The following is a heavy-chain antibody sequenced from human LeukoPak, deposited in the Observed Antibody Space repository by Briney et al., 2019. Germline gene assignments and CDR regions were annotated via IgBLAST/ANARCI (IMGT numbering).Heavy chain of an antibody. CDR3: AKVPLIAAAGTSFDY. V-gene: IGHV3-23*01. Sequence: GGSLRLFCAASGFTFSSYAMSWVRQAPGKGLEWVSAISGSGGSTYYADSVKGRFTISRDNSKNTLYLQMNSLRAEDTAVYYCAKVPLIAAAGTSFDYWGQGTLVTVSS. J-gene: IGHJ4*02. CDR2: ISGSGGST. D-gene: IGHD6-13*01. CDR1: GFTFSSYA.